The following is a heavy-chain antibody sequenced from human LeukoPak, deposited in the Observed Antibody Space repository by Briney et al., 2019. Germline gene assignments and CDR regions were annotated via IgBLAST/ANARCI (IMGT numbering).Heavy chain of an antibody. CDR1: GFTVGSNY. Sequence: GGSLRLSCAASGFTVGSNYMSWVRQAPGKGLEWVSVIYSGGSTYYADSVKGRFTISRDNSKNTLYLQMNSLRAEDTAVYYCATRAYYYDMWGAFDIWGQGTMVTVSS. D-gene: IGHD3-22*01. J-gene: IGHJ3*02. CDR2: IYSGGST. V-gene: IGHV3-53*01. CDR3: ATRAYYYDMWGAFDI.